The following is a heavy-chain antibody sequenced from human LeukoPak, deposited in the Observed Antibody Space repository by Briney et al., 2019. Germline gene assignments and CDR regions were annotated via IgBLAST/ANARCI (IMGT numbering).Heavy chain of an antibody. V-gene: IGHV3-23*01. CDR1: GFTFSSYA. CDR2: ISGSGGST. CDR3: AKPRYHCSSTSCCYYFDY. D-gene: IGHD2-2*01. J-gene: IGHJ4*02. Sequence: GGSLRLSCAASGFTFSSYAMSWVRQAPGKGLEWVSAISGSGGSTYYADSVKGRFTISRDNSKNTLYLQMNSLRAEDTAVYYCAKPRYHCSSTSCCYYFDYWGQGTLVTVSS.